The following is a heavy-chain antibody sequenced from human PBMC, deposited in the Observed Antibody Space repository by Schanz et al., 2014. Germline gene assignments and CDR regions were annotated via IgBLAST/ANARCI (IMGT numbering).Heavy chain of an antibody. CDR2: VSPYSGDT. J-gene: IGHJ6*02. CDR3: ARENTAVAGMPRVMDV. Sequence: QVQLVQSGAEVKNPGASVKVSCKASGYTFINSDINWVRQAAGQGLEWMGRVSPYSGDTNYAQMFQGRVTMTTDTSISTAYMELSRLTSDDTAVFFCARENTAVAGMPRVMDVWGQGTTVTVTS. D-gene: IGHD6-19*01. CDR1: GYTFINSD. V-gene: IGHV1-2*06.